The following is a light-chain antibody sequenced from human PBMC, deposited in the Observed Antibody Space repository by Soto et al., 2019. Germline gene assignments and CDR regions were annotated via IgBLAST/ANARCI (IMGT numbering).Light chain of an antibody. J-gene: IGKJ5*01. CDR2: GVS. CDR1: QTFGTS. V-gene: IGKV3-11*01. Sequence: EVVLTQSPVTLSLSPGERATLSCRASQTFGTSLAWYQHKPGQAPRLLIHGVSARATGIPARFSGSGSATDFTLTIDRLEPEDFAIYYCQHRYNFGQGTRLDIK. CDR3: QHRYN.